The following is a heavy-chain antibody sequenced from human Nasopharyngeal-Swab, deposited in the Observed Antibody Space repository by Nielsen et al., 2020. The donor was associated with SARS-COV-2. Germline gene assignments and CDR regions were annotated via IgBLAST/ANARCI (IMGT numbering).Heavy chain of an antibody. CDR2: IKQDGSEK. J-gene: IGHJ3*02. CDR1: GFTFSSFW. D-gene: IGHD5-24*01. Sequence: GGSLRLSCAASGFTFSSFWMNWVRQAPGKGLEWVANIKQDGSEKYYVDSVKGRFTISRDNAKNSLYLQMNSLRAEDTAVYYCARTDGYTSTNACDIWGQGTMVTVSS. CDR3: ARTDGYTSTNACDI. V-gene: IGHV3-7*01.